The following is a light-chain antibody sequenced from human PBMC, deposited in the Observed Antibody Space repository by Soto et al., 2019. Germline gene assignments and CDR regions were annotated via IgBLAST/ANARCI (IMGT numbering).Light chain of an antibody. V-gene: IGLV2-14*01. CDR1: SSDVGGYNY. Sequence: QSVLTQPASVSGSPGQSITISCTGTSSDVGGYNYVSWYQQHPGKAPKLIIYSVSNRPSGVSNRFSGSKSGNTASLTISGLQAEDDTDYHCSSYTRNRTYVFGTGTKVTVL. CDR2: SVS. J-gene: IGLJ1*01. CDR3: SSYTRNRTYV.